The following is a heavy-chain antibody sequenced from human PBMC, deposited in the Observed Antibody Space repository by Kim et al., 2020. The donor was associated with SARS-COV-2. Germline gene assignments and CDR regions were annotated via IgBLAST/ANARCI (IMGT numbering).Heavy chain of an antibody. D-gene: IGHD2-15*01. CDR1: GFTFSSYA. V-gene: IGHV3-23*01. J-gene: IGHJ6*02. Sequence: GGSLRLSCAASGFTFSSYAMSWVRQAPGKGLEWVSAISGSGGSTYYADSVKGRFTISRDNSKNTLYLQMNSLRAEDTAVYYCAKDLKVVHSYGMDVWGQGTTVTVSS. CDR3: AKDLKVVHSYGMDV. CDR2: ISGSGGST.